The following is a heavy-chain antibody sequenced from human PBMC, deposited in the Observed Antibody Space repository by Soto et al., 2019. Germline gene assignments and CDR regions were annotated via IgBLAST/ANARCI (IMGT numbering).Heavy chain of an antibody. CDR1: GGSFSGYY. D-gene: IGHD3-10*01. V-gene: IGHV4-34*01. J-gene: IGHJ5*02. CDR3: ARVKRITMVRGSNWFDP. CDR2: INHSGST. Sequence: SETLSLTCAVYGGSFSGYYWSWIRQPPGKGLEWIGEINHSGSTNYNPSLKSRVTISVDTSKNQFSLKLSSVTAADTAVYYRARVKRITMVRGSNWFDPWGQGTLVTVSS.